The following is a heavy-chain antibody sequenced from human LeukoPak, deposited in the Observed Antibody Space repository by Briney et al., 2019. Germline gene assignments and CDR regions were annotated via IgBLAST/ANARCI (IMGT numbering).Heavy chain of an antibody. CDR1: GFTFSSYG. J-gene: IGHJ6*02. CDR3: AKDSLYSSSWYSSSALKPYYYYGMDV. Sequence: SGGSLRLSCAASGFTFSSYGMHWVRQAPGKGLEWVAVISNDGSNKYYADSVKGRFTISRDNSKNTLYLQMNSLRAEDTAVYYCAKDSLYSSSWYSSSALKPYYYYGMDVWGQGTTVTVSS. CDR2: ISNDGSNK. D-gene: IGHD6-13*01. V-gene: IGHV3-30*18.